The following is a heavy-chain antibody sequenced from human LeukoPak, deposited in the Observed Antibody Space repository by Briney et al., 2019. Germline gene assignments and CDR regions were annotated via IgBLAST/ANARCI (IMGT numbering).Heavy chain of an antibody. CDR1: GGSISSYY. J-gene: IGHJ4*02. D-gene: IGHD4-17*01. CDR3: ARRYYGDVYHFDY. Sequence: KPSETLSLTCTVSGGSISSYYWSRIRQPPGKELEWIGYIYYTGTTNYNPSLKSRVTISVDASKNQFSLKLSSVTAADTAVYYCARRYYGDVYHFDYWGRGTLVTVSS. CDR2: IYYTGTT. V-gene: IGHV4-59*08.